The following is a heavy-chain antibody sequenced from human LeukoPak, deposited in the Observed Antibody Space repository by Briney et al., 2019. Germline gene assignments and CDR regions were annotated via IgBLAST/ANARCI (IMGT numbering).Heavy chain of an antibody. CDR1: GVTLSNYA. V-gene: IGHV3-23*01. J-gene: IGHJ4*02. CDR2: ISSSGSGGNT. Sequence: GGSLRLSCVASGVTLSNYAMSWARQAPGKGLEWVSGISSSGSGGNTYYADSVKGRFTISRDNAKNSLYLQMNSLRDEDTAVYFCARDLLDYWGQGTLVTVSS. CDR3: ARDLLDY.